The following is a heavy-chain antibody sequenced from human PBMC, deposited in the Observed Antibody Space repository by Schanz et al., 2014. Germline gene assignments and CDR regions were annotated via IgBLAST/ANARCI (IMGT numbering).Heavy chain of an antibody. CDR1: GGSISSATYY. Sequence: QVQLQESGPGLVKPSQTLSLTCTVSGGSISSATYYWSWVRQPAGKGLEWIGRIYSRGSSTYNPSRKSRVPIPIDTSNNQPPRKLTSVTAADTAVYYCARGGSVATIAPYTWFDPWGQGTLVTVSS. CDR3: ARGGSVATIAPYTWFDP. V-gene: IGHV4-61*02. D-gene: IGHD5-12*01. J-gene: IGHJ5*02. CDR2: IYSRGSS.